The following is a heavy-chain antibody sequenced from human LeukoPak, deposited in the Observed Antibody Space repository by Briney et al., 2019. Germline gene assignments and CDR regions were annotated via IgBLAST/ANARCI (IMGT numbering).Heavy chain of an antibody. CDR1: GGSFSGYY. CDR3: ARGLWTSYPWLGELKTNYYFDY. Sequence: SETLSLTCAVYGGSFSGYYWSWIRQPPGKGLEWIGEINHSGSTNYNPPLKSGVTISVDTSKNQFSLKLSSVTAADTAVYYCARGLWTSYPWLGELKTNYYFDYWGQGTLVTVSS. D-gene: IGHD3-10*01. V-gene: IGHV4-34*01. CDR2: INHSGST. J-gene: IGHJ4*02.